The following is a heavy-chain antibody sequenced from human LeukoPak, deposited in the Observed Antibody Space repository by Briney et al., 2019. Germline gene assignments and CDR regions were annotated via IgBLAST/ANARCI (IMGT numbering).Heavy chain of an antibody. CDR1: GGSISSHY. D-gene: IGHD5-12*01. V-gene: IGHV4-59*11. CDR3: GRVRTGNSGSREYFED. CDR2: NYYSRTT. J-gene: IGHJ1*01. Sequence: SETLSLTCTVSGGSISSHYWSWIRQPPGKGLEWIAGYNYYSRTTNYNPSLNRRATISVTSSNNQFPLKLTSIAAADTAVYYCGRVRTGNSGSREYFEDWGQGTLVTV.